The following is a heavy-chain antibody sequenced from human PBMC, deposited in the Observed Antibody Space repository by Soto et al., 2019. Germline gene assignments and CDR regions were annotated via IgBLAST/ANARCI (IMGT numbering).Heavy chain of an antibody. Sequence: PGGSLRLSCAASGFTFSNAWMSWVRQAPGKGLEWVGRIKSKTDGGTTDYAAPVKGRFTISRDDSKNTLYLQMNSLKTEDTAVYYCTTAGSVDIVATIEGVDYWGQGTLVTVSS. J-gene: IGHJ4*02. CDR1: GFTFSNAW. V-gene: IGHV3-15*01. CDR3: TTAGSVDIVATIEGVDY. CDR2: IKSKTDGGTT. D-gene: IGHD5-12*01.